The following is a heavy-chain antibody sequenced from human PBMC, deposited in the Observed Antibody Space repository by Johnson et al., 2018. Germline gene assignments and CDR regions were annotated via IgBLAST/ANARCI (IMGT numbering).Heavy chain of an antibody. Sequence: QVQLVESGGGVVQPGRSLRLSCAASGFTFSSYAMHWVRQAPGKGLEWVAVISYDGSNDYYADSVKGRFTISRDNSKNTLYLQMDSLRTEDTAVYYGARDEIPYMIRGVKTWYYYYMDVWGKGTTVTVSS. V-gene: IGHV3-30-3*01. CDR2: ISYDGSND. CDR3: ARDEIPYMIRGVKTWYYYYMDV. CDR1: GFTFSSYA. J-gene: IGHJ6*03. D-gene: IGHD3-10*01.